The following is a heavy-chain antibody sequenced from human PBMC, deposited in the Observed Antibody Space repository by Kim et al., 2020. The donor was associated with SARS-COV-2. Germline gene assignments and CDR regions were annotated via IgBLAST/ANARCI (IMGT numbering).Heavy chain of an antibody. CDR3: ARGRKQWLTYYYYYGIDV. J-gene: IGHJ6*02. Sequence: GGSLRLSCAASGFTFGDYGMSWVRQAPGKGLEWVSGINWNGGSTGYADSVKGRFTISRDNDKNSLYLQMNSLRAEDTALYYCARGRKQWLTYYYYYGIDVWGQGTTVTVSS. CDR1: GFTFGDYG. V-gene: IGHV3-20*04. CDR2: INWNGGST. D-gene: IGHD6-19*01.